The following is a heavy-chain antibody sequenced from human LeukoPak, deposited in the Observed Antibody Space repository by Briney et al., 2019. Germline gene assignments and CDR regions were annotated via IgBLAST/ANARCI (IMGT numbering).Heavy chain of an antibody. CDR2: INHSGST. CDR3: ARVGVAEDAFDI. CDR1: GEPFNGYY. J-gene: IGHJ3*02. V-gene: IGHV4-34*01. D-gene: IGHD6-19*01. Sequence: SETLSLTCAVYGEPFNGYYWNWIRQSPGKGLEWIGEINHSGSTNYNPSLKSRVTISVDTSKNQFSLKLNSVTAADTAVYYCARVGVAEDAFDIWGQGTMVTVSS.